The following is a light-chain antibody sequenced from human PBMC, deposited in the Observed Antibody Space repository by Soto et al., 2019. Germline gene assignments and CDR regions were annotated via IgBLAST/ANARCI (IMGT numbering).Light chain of an antibody. CDR2: AAS. V-gene: IGKV1-39*01. Sequence: DIQMTQSPSSLSASVGDRVNITCRASQSISSYLNWYQQKPGKAPKLLVYAASRLQSGVPSRFSGTGSETDFTLTISSLQPEDFATYYCQQSFSTPFTFGPGNKLDIK. J-gene: IGKJ3*01. CDR3: QQSFSTPFT. CDR1: QSISSY.